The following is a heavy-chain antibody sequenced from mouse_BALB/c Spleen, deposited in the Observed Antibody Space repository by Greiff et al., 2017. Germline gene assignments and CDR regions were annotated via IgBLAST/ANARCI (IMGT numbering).Heavy chain of an antibody. J-gene: IGHJ4*01. CDR3: ARSYGSSYYYYAMDY. Sequence: VKLMESGPGLVQPSQSLSITCTVSGFSLTSYGVHWVRQSPGKGLEWLGVIWSGGSTDYNAAFISRLSISKDNSKSQVFFKMNSLQANDTAIYYCARSYGSSYYYYAMDYWGQGTSVTVSS. CDR1: GFSLTSYG. V-gene: IGHV2-2*02. CDR2: IWSGGST. D-gene: IGHD1-1*01.